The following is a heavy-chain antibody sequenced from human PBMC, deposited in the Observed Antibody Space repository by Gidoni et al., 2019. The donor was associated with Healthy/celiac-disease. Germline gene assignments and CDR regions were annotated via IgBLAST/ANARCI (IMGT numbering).Heavy chain of an antibody. V-gene: IGHV3-48*01. Sequence: EVPGVESGGGSVQPGGPPSLSCPASGFTFSSYSMNWVRQAPGKGLEWVSYISSSSSTIYYADSVKGRFTISRDNAKNSLYLQMNSLRAEDTAVYYCARARGIGDFDYWGQGTLVTVSS. CDR1: GFTFSSYS. CDR3: ARARGIGDFDY. J-gene: IGHJ4*02. CDR2: ISSSSSTI. D-gene: IGHD3-16*01.